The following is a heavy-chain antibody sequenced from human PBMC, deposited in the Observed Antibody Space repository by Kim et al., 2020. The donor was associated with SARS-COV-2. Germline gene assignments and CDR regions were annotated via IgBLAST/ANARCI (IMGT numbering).Heavy chain of an antibody. CDR3: ARGTQGTHFDWLLYGDWYFDL. V-gene: IGHV3-53*01. D-gene: IGHD3-9*01. CDR1: GFTVSSNY. Sequence: GGSLRLSCAASGFTVSSNYMSWVRQAPGKGLEWVSVIYSGGSTYYADSVKGRFTISRDNSKNTLYLQMNSLRAEDTAVYYCARGTQGTHFDWLLYGDWYFDLWGRGTLVTVSS. CDR2: IYSGGST. J-gene: IGHJ2*01.